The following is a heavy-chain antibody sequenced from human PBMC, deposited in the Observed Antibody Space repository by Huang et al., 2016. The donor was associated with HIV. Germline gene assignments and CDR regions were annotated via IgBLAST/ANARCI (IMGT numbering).Heavy chain of an antibody. J-gene: IGHJ5*02. CDR1: GDSVSSHY. CDR3: VRDQGRLAVGGIDNWFDP. Sequence: QVRLQESGPGLVKPSETLSLSCTVSGDSVSSHYWGWIRHPPGKGLEWIRTVYDIGPTKYNPRLKSRITISVDTSKNGFSLNITSVSAADTAMYFCVRDQGRLAVGGIDNWFDPWGQGALVTVSS. D-gene: IGHD6-19*01. CDR2: VYDIGPT. V-gene: IGHV4-59*02.